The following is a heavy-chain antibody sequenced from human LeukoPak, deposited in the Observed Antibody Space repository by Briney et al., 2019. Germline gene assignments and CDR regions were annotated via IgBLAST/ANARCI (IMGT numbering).Heavy chain of an antibody. Sequence: SETLSLTCTVSGGSNSSYYWSWIRQPPGKGLEWIGYIYTSGSTNYNPSLKSRVTISVDTSKNQFSLRLSSVTAADTAVYYCARHGRGEDSSGYGHFIDYWGQGTLVTVSS. CDR1: GGSNSSYY. V-gene: IGHV4-4*09. D-gene: IGHD3-22*01. CDR2: IYTSGST. J-gene: IGHJ4*02. CDR3: ARHGRGEDSSGYGHFIDY.